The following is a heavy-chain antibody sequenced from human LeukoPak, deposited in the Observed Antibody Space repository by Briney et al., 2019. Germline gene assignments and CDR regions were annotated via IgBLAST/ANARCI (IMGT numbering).Heavy chain of an antibody. CDR3: ARETYCTSTTCPIGDHFDY. Sequence: GGSLRLSCAASGFTFRSYGMSWVRQAPGKGLEWVSSISSSSNYIYYVDSLKGRFTISRDNAKNSLYLQMNSLRAEDTAVYYCARETYCTSTTCPIGDHFDYWGQGTLVTVSS. CDR1: GFTFRSYG. D-gene: IGHD2-2*01. J-gene: IGHJ4*02. CDR2: ISSSSNYI. V-gene: IGHV3-21*01.